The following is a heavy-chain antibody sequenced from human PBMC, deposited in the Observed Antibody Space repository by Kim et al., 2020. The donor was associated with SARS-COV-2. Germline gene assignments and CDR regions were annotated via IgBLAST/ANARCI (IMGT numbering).Heavy chain of an antibody. J-gene: IGHJ4*02. CDR1: GGSISSGDYY. Sequence: SETLSLTCTVSGGSISSGDYYWSWIRQPPGKGLEWIGYIYYSGSTYYNPSLKSRVTISVDTSKNQFSLKLSSVTAADTAVYYCARVGVLGGSYYFDYWGQGTLVTVSS. V-gene: IGHV4-30-4*01. CDR2: IYYSGST. CDR3: ARVGVLGGSYYFDY. D-gene: IGHD1-26*01.